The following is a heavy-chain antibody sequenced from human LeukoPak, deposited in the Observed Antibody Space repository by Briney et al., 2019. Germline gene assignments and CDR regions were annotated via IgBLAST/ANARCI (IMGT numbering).Heavy chain of an antibody. CDR3: ARGNSGYGDAFDI. V-gene: IGHV1-8*01. J-gene: IGHJ3*02. CDR2: MDPNSGNT. D-gene: IGHD5-12*01. CDR1: GYTFTSYD. Sequence: ASVKVSCKASGYTFTSYDINWVRQATGQGLEWMGWMDPNSGNTGYAQKFQGRVTMTRNTSISTAYMELSSLRSGDTAVYYCARGNSGYGDAFDIWGQGTMVTVSS.